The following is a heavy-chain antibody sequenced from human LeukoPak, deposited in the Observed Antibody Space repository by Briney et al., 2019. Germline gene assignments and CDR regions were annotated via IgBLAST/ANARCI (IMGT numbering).Heavy chain of an antibody. CDR1: GFTFSSYA. CDR2: ISYDGSNK. V-gene: IGHV3-30*04. CDR3: ARVPKQRLLLQWFSDL. J-gene: IGHJ4*02. D-gene: IGHD6-25*01. Sequence: GGSLRLSCAASGFTFSSYAMHWVRQAPGKGLEWVAVISYDGSNKYYADSVKGRFTISRDDATNSLFLHMNSLRAEDTAMYYCARVPKQRLLLQWFSDLWGQGTLVTVSS.